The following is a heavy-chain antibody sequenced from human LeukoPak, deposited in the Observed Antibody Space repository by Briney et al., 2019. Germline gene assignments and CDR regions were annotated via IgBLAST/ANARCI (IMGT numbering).Heavy chain of an antibody. CDR3: AKGLPNDYGAFDL. V-gene: IGHV4-59*01. CDR2: IHYSGTI. D-gene: IGHD4-17*01. Sequence: SETLSLTCTVSGGTISWFYWSWIRQSPGRGLEWIAYIHYSGTINYNPSLKSRVTISLDTSKNQFSLKVSSVTAADTAVYYCAKGLPNDYGAFDLWGQGTVVTVSS. CDR1: GGTISWFY. J-gene: IGHJ3*01.